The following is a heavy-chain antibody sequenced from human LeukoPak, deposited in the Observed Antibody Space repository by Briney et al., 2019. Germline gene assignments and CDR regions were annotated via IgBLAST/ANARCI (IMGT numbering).Heavy chain of an antibody. CDR2: IYYSGST. J-gene: IGHJ5*02. V-gene: IGHV4-39*07. CDR3: ARGQGATVPQVGKNWFDP. D-gene: IGHD1-26*01. CDR1: GGSISSSSYY. Sequence: TSETLSLTCTVSGGSISSSSYYSGWIRQPPGNGLEWIGSIYYSGSTYYNPSLKSRVTISVDTSKNQFSLKLSSVTAADTAVYYCARGQGATVPQVGKNWFDPWGQGTRVIVSS.